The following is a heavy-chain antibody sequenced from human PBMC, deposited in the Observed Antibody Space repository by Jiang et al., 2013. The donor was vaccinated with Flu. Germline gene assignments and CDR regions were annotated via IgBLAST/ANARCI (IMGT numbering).Heavy chain of an antibody. CDR2: ISSSGSTI. CDR3: ARDNGELRLGELWPYYFDY. J-gene: IGHJ4*02. V-gene: IGHV3-48*03. Sequence: YISSSGSTIYYADSVKGRFTISRDNAKNSLYLQMNSLRAEDTAVYYCARDNGELRLGELWPYYFDYWGQGTLVTVSS. D-gene: IGHD3-16*01.